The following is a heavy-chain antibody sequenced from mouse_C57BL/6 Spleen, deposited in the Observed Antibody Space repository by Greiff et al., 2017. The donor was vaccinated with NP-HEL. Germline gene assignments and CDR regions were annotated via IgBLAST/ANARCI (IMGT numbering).Heavy chain of an antibody. CDR3: TGVGAWFAY. Sequence: QVQLQQSGAELVRPGASVKLSCKASGYTFTDYYINWVKQRPGQGLEWIARIYPGSGNTYYNEKFKGKATLTAEKSSSTAYMQLSSLTSEDSAFYFCTGVGAWFAYWGQGTLVTVSA. J-gene: IGHJ3*01. CDR2: IYPGSGNT. V-gene: IGHV1-76*01. D-gene: IGHD1-1*01. CDR1: GYTFTDYY.